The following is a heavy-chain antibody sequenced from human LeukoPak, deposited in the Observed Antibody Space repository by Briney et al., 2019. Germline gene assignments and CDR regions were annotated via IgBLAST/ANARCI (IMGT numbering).Heavy chain of an antibody. Sequence: SVKVSYQASVGTFSSYTISGVRQAPGRGLAWMEWIIPILGIANHPQKLQGRVTITADHVTDTAVIELSSLRCADQAVYYFARAPRQHHYYYYMDVWGKGTTVTVSS. J-gene: IGHJ6*03. CDR3: ARAPRQHHYYYYMDV. CDR1: VGTFSSYT. V-gene: IGHV1-69*10. CDR2: IIPILGIA. D-gene: IGHD6-13*01.